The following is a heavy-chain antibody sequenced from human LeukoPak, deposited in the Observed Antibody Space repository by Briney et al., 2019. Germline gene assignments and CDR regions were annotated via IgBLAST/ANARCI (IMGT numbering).Heavy chain of an antibody. V-gene: IGHV3-48*03. CDR2: IDNTGSLV. CDR1: GFTFSSYE. J-gene: IGHJ4*02. Sequence: GGSLRLSCAASGFTFSSYEMNWVRQAPGKGLEWVPYIDNTGSLVYYADSVKGRFTVSRDNAQNSLYLQMSSLRAEDTALYYCARERASCGGDCLDYWGQGTLVTVSS. D-gene: IGHD2-21*02. CDR3: ARERASCGGDCLDY.